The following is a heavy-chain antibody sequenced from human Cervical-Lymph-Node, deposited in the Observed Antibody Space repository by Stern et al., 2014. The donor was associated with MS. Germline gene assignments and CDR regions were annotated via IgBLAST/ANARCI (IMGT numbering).Heavy chain of an antibody. CDR1: GYTFTDYY. J-gene: IGHJ4*02. V-gene: IGHV1-2*02. Sequence: VQLVQSGAEVKKPGASVKVSCKASGYTFTDYYIHWVRQAPGQGLEWMGWINPNSGGPNYAQKFQGRVAMTRDTSISTAYMELSRLRSDDTAVYYCARDQSGGSADYWGQGTLFTVSS. CDR3: ARDQSGGSADY. CDR2: INPNSGGP.